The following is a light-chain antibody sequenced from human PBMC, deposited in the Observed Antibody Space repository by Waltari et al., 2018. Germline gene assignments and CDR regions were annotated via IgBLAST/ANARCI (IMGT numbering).Light chain of an antibody. Sequence: EIVLTQSPATLSLSPGERATLSCRASQSVSSYSAWYQQKPGQAPRLLIYDASNRATGIPARFSGSGSGTDFTLTISSLEPEDFAVYYCQQRSNWPPGVEFTFGPGTKVDIK. CDR1: QSVSSY. V-gene: IGKV3-11*01. J-gene: IGKJ3*01. CDR3: QQRSNWPPGVEFT. CDR2: DAS.